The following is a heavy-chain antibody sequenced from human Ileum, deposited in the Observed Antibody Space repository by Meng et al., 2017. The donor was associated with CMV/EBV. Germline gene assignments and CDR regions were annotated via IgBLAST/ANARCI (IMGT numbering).Heavy chain of an antibody. J-gene: IGHJ4*02. D-gene: IGHD3-3*01. CDR3: ARASPQRRFLSY. CDR2: INHGGSS. V-gene: IGHV4-34*01. CDR1: GGSFSEYH. Sequence: QGQLQQWGAGLLKPSETLSLMCAVYGGSFSEYHWSWICQPPGKGLEWIGEINHGGSSNYNPSLKSRVTISVDRSRNQVSLKLTSVTAADTAVYYCARASPQRRFLSYWGQGTLVTVSS.